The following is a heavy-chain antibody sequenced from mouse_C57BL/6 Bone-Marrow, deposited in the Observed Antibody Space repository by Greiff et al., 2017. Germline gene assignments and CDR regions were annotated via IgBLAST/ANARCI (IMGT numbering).Heavy chain of an antibody. Sequence: EVMLVASGGDLVKPGGSLKLSCAASGFTFSSYGMSWVRQTPDKRLEWVATISSGGSYTYYPDSVKGRFTISRDNAKNTLYLQMSSLKSEDTAMYYCARHRGSSFDYWGQGTTLTVSS. CDR2: ISSGGSYT. CDR3: ARHRGSSFDY. J-gene: IGHJ2*01. V-gene: IGHV5-6*01. D-gene: IGHD1-1*01. CDR1: GFTFSSYG.